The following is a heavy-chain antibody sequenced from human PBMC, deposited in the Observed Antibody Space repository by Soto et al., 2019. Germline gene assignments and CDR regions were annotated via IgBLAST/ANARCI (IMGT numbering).Heavy chain of an antibody. Sequence: PGGSLRLSCAASGFTFSNYAMSWVRQASGKGPEWVSTITASGRNTYYADSVKGRFTTTRDNSKNTVYLQMNSLRADDTAVYFCAKGFYYDSSGYFDSWGQETPVTVSS. CDR1: GFTFSNYA. CDR3: AKGFYYDSSGYFDS. J-gene: IGHJ4*02. D-gene: IGHD3-22*01. V-gene: IGHV3-23*01. CDR2: ITASGRNT.